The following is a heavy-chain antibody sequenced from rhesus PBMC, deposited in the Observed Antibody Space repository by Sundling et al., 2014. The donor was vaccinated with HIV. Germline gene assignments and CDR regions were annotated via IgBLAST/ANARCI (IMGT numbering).Heavy chain of an antibody. CDR3: ARDGRFDWIRFDY. J-gene: IGHJ4*01. CDR1: GGSISGAYG. Sequence: QVQLQESGPGLLKPSETLSLTCAVSGGSISGAYGWGWIRQSPGKGLEWIGSIYSRTGNTYYNPSLKSRVTISTDTSKNLLSLRLSSLTAADTAVYYCARDGRFDWIRFDYWGQGVLVTVSS. V-gene: IGHV4-76*01. D-gene: IGHD1-26*01. CDR2: IYSRTGNT.